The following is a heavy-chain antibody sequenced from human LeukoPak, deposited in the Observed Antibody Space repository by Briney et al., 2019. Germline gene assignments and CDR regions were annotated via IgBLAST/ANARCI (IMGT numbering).Heavy chain of an antibody. CDR2: ILPILHLA. J-gene: IGHJ4*02. V-gene: IGHV1-69*04. D-gene: IGHD6-13*01. Sequence: ASVKVSCKASGGTFSSYGISWVRQAPGQGLEWMGRILPILHLANYAQKFQGRVTITADKSTSIVYMELSSLRSEDTAVYYCARDDPGIAAAGNAYWGQGTLVTVSS. CDR3: ARDDPGIAAAGNAY. CDR1: GGTFSSYG.